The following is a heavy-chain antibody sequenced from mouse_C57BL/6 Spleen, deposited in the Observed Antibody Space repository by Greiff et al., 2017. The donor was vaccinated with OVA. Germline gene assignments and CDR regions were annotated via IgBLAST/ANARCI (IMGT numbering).Heavy chain of an antibody. J-gene: IGHJ2*01. Sequence: EVQVVESGPGLVKPSQSLSLTCSVTGYSITSGYYWNWIRQFPGNKLEWMGYISYDGSNNYNPALKNRISITRDTSKNQFFLKLNSVTTEDTATYYCARRERDYDAFDYWGQGTTLTVSS. D-gene: IGHD2-4*01. CDR1: GYSITSGYY. CDR2: ISYDGSN. CDR3: ARRERDYDAFDY. V-gene: IGHV3-6*01.